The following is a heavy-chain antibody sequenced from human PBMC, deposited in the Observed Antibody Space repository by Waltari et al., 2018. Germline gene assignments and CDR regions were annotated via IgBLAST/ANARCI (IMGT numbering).Heavy chain of an antibody. J-gene: IGHJ6*03. D-gene: IGHD5-12*01. CDR3: ATDRPDIGATRRYYYYYVDV. Sequence: EVQLVQSGAEVKKPGATVKISCKASGYPFTAYYMHWVQQAPGKGHGWMGRAAPGDGETRYTEKFQGRVAITANTTTDTAYMELSSLRSEDTAVYYCATDRPDIGATRRYYYYYVDVWGKGTTVTVSS. V-gene: IGHV1-69-2*01. CDR2: AAPGDGET. CDR1: GYPFTAYY.